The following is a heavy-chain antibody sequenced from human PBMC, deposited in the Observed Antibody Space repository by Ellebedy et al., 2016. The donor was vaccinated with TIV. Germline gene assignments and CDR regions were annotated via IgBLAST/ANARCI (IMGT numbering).Heavy chain of an antibody. V-gene: IGHV1-2*02. CDR3: ARAESEVDVYY. D-gene: IGHD2-15*01. J-gene: IGHJ4*02. CDR1: GYTFTGYY. CDR2: INPNNGGT. Sequence: AASVKVSCKASGYTFTGYYINWVRQAPGQGLEWMGWINPNNGGTKYVEKFQGRVTMTRDTSISTAYMELSRLRSDDTAVYYCARAESEVDVYYWGQGTLVTVSS.